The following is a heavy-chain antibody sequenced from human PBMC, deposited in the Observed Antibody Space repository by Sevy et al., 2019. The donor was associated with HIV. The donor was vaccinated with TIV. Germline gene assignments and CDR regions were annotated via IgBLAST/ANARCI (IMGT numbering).Heavy chain of an antibody. J-gene: IGHJ6*02. Sequence: SETPSLTCTVSGASISSYYWSWIRQPPGKGLEWIGFIYYSGSTNYNPSLKSRVTISVDTSKNQFSLNLTSVTAADTAVYYCARAVYYYDDMDVWGQGTTVTVSS. CDR3: ARAVYYYDDMDV. CDR2: IYYSGST. V-gene: IGHV4-59*01. D-gene: IGHD3-10*01. CDR1: GASISSYY.